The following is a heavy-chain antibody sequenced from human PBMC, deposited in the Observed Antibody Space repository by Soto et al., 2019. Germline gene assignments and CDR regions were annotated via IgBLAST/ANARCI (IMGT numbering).Heavy chain of an antibody. J-gene: IGHJ4*02. V-gene: IGHV4-39*01. CDR1: GGSISSSSYY. D-gene: IGHD5-12*01. Sequence: SETLSLTCTVSGGSISSSSYYWGWIRQPPGKGLEWIGSIYYSGSTYYNPSLKSRVTISVDTSKNQFSLKLSSVTAADTAVYYCASARDGYNLPSHWGQGTLVTVSS. CDR2: IYYSGST. CDR3: ASARDGYNLPSH.